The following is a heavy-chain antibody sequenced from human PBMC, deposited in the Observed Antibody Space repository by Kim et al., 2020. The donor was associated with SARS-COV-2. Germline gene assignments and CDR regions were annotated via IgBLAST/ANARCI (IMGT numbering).Heavy chain of an antibody. V-gene: IGHV3-30*04. CDR2: ISYDGSNK. J-gene: IGHJ4*02. CDR3: ARADRSRAVAGQFDY. D-gene: IGHD6-19*01. CDR1: GFTFSSYA. Sequence: GGSLRLSCAASGFTFSSYAMHWVRQAPGKGLEWVAVISYDGSNKYYADSVKGRFTISRDNSKNTLYLQMNSLRAEDTAVYYCARADRSRAVAGQFDYWGQGTLVTVSS.